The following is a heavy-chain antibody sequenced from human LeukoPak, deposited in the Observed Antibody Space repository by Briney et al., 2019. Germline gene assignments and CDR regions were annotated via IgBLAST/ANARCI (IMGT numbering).Heavy chain of an antibody. CDR3: ARDVLGFCSNISCPRNYYYAMDV. V-gene: IGHV3-30*03. D-gene: IGHD2-2*01. CDR2: ISYDGSNK. J-gene: IGHJ6*02. Sequence: QSGGSLRLSCAASGFTFSGYGMHWVRQAPGKGLEWVAVISYDGSNKYYADSVKGRFTISRDNSKNTLSLQMNSLRAEDTSVYYCARDVLGFCSNISCPRNYYYAMDVWGQGTTVTVSS. CDR1: GFTFSGYG.